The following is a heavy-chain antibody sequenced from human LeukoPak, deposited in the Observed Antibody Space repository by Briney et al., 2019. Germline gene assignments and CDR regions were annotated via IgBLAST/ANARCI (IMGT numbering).Heavy chain of an antibody. D-gene: IGHD3-3*01. CDR1: GGSISSYY. CDR2: IYTSGST. CDR3: ARHDTTFGAAHFYMDV. J-gene: IGHJ6*03. Sequence: SETLSLTCSVSGGSISSYYWSWIRQPPGKGLEWIGYIYTSGSTNNNPSLKSRVTISADTSKNQFSLKLSSVTAADTALYYCARHDTTFGAAHFYMDVWAKGTTVTVSS. V-gene: IGHV4-4*09.